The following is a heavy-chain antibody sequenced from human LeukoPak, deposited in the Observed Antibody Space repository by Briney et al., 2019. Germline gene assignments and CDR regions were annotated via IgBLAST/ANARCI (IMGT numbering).Heavy chain of an antibody. Sequence: SQTLSLTCTVSGGSISSGDYYWSWIRQPPGKGLEWIAYMYYSGSTYYNPSLKSRVTMSADTSKNQLSLKLSSVTAADTAVYYCVRPYYYDSRIDPWGQGIPVTVSS. J-gene: IGHJ5*02. D-gene: IGHD3-22*01. CDR2: MYYSGST. CDR3: VRPYYYDSRIDP. CDR1: GGSISSGDYY. V-gene: IGHV4-30-4*01.